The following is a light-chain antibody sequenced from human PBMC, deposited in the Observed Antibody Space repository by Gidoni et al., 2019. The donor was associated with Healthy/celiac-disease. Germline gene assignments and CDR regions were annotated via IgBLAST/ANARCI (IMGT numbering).Light chain of an antibody. CDR2: GAS. J-gene: IGKJ1*01. CDR1: QSVSSN. CDR3: QQYNNWPLT. V-gene: IGKV3-15*01. Sequence: ELVMTQYPATLSVSPGERATPSCRASQSVSSNLAWYQQKPGQAPRLLIYGASTRATGIPARFSGSGSGAEFTLTISSLQSEDFAVYYCQQYNNWPLTFGQGTKVEIK.